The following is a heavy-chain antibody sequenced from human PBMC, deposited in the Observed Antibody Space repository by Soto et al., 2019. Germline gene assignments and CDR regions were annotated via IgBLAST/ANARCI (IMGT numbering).Heavy chain of an antibody. CDR1: GLTFSASA. D-gene: IGHD6-19*01. J-gene: IGHJ4*02. V-gene: IGHV3-73*01. Sequence: GSLRLSCAASGLTFSASAIHWVRQASGKGLEWIGRIRTKANSYATTYIASVKGRFTISRDDSKSTAYLQMNSLETEDTAVYYCGTNLAVPGTDIWGQGALVTVSS. CDR2: IRTKANSYAT. CDR3: GTNLAVPGTDI.